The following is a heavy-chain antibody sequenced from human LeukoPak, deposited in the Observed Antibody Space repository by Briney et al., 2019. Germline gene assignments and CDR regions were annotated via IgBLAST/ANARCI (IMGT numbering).Heavy chain of an antibody. CDR3: ARGGPYSSSWYGNWFDP. Sequence: GGSLRLSCVASGFTFSSSWMSWVRRAPGKGLEWVANIKQDGTEEYYVDSVKGRFTISRDNAKNSLYLQMYSLRAEDTAVYYCARGGPYSSSWYGNWFDPWGQGTLVTVSS. CDR2: IKQDGTEE. CDR1: GFTFSSSW. D-gene: IGHD6-13*01. V-gene: IGHV3-7*01. J-gene: IGHJ5*02.